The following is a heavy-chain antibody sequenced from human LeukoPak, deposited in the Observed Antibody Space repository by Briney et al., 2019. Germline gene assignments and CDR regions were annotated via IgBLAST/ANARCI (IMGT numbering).Heavy chain of an antibody. CDR3: ARVFTAYYYDSSGLSPAPYFDY. CDR1: GYTFTSYY. V-gene: IGHV1-46*01. CDR2: INPSGGST. Sequence: ASVKVSCKASGYTFTSYYMHWVRQAPGQGLEWMGIINPSGGSTSYAQKFQGRVTMTRDMSTSTVYMELSSLRSEDTAVYYCARVFTAYYYDSSGLSPAPYFDYWGQGTLVTVSS. J-gene: IGHJ4*02. D-gene: IGHD3-22*01.